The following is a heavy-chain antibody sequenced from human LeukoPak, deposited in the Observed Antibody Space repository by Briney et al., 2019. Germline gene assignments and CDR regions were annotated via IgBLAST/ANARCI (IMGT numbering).Heavy chain of an antibody. J-gene: IGHJ4*02. Sequence: GGSLRLSCAASGFTFSSYAXSWVRQAPGKGLEWVSAISGSGGSTYYADSVKGRFTISRDNSKNTLYLQMNSLRAEDTAVYYCAKAEEGDLSYYFDYWGQGTMVTVSS. CDR1: GFTFSSYA. CDR3: AKAEEGDLSYYFDY. CDR2: ISGSGGST. V-gene: IGHV3-23*01. D-gene: IGHD3-10*01.